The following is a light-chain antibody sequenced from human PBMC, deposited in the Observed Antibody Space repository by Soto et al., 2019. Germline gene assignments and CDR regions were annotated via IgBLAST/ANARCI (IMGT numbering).Light chain of an antibody. Sequence: QSVLTQPPSVSGAPGQRVSISCTGSTSNIGAPYDVHWYQHLPGAAPKLLIYGDNNRPSGVPDRFSGSKSGTSASLAITSLQAEDEADYYCQSYDSSLHNYVFGTGT. CDR3: QSYDSSLHNYV. CDR1: TSNIGAPYD. J-gene: IGLJ1*01. CDR2: GDN. V-gene: IGLV1-40*01.